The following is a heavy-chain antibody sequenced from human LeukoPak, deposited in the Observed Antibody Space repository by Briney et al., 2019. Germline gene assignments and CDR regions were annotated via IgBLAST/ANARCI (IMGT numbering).Heavy chain of an antibody. CDR2: ISSNGGST. J-gene: IGHJ4*02. CDR3: ARDQEWEPTGGFDY. Sequence: GGSLRLSCAASGFPFSNYWMSWVRQAPGKGLEYVSAISSNGGSTYYANSVKGRFTISRDNSKNTLYLQMGSLRAEDMAVYYCARDQEWEPTGGFDYWGQGTLVTVSS. CDR1: GFPFSNYW. D-gene: IGHD1-26*01. V-gene: IGHV3-64*01.